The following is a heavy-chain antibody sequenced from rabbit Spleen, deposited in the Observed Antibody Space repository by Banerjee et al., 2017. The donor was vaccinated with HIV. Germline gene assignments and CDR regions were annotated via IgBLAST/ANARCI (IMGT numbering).Heavy chain of an antibody. V-gene: IGHV1S40*01. CDR1: GVSFSTNHY. CDR2: IEGGSSGFS. CDR3: ARDTGSSFSSYGMDL. J-gene: IGHJ6*01. D-gene: IGHD8-1*01. Sequence: QSLEESGGDLVKPGASLTLTCTASGVSFSTNHYMCWVRQAPGKGLEWIACIEGGSSGFSYFASWAKGRFTISKTSSTTVTLQMTSLTAADTATYFCARDTGSSFSSYGMDLWGPGTLVTV.